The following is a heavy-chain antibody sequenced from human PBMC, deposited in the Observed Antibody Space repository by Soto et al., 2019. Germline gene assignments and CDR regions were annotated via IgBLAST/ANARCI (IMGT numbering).Heavy chain of an antibody. Sequence: QITLKESGPTLVKPTQTLTLTCTFSGFSLTTSGVGVGWIRQPPGKALEWLALLYWDDDKRYSPSLKSRLTIAMDTPNNQVVLTMTNMDPVDTGTYFCAHSSGRSADYWGQGTLVTVSS. J-gene: IGHJ4*02. CDR1: GFSLTTSGVG. CDR3: AHSSGRSADY. V-gene: IGHV2-5*02. D-gene: IGHD3-10*01. CDR2: LYWDDDK.